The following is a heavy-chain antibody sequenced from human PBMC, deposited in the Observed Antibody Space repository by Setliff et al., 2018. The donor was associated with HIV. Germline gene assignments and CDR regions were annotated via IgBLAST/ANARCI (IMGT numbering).Heavy chain of an antibody. D-gene: IGHD1-1*01. CDR1: GYSISSGYY. CDR3: VRGGHWRFDY. CDR2: IYHSGST. Sequence: PSETLSLTCSVSGYSISSGYYWGWVRQSPGKGLEWIGSIYHSGSTYYNPSLKTRVTTSVDKSKNQFSLNLSSVTAADTVVYYCVRGGHWRFDYWGQGTLVTVSS. V-gene: IGHV4-38-2*02. J-gene: IGHJ4*02.